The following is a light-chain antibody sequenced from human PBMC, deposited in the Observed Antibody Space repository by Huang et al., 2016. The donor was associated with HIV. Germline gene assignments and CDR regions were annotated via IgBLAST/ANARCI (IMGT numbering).Light chain of an antibody. CDR1: QGISSY. V-gene: IGKV1-9*01. CDR3: QQLDTYPWT. J-gene: IGKJ1*01. Sequence: IQLTQSPSSLSASVGDRVTITCRASQGISSYLAWYLQKPGKAPNLLIYGASTLQSGVPSRFSGSGFGTDCALTISSLQPEDFATYYCQQLDTYPWTFGQGTKVEIK. CDR2: GAS.